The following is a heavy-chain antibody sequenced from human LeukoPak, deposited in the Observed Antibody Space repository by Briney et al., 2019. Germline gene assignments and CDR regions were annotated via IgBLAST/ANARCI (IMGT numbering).Heavy chain of an antibody. CDR3: AKTEDSSGWYFDY. V-gene: IGHV3-23*01. D-gene: IGHD6-19*01. CDR2: ISGSGGST. J-gene: IGHJ4*02. Sequence: GGSLRLSCAASRFTFSSYAMSWVRQAPGKGLEWVSAISGSGGSTYYADSVKGRFTISRDNSKNTLYLQMNSLRAEDTAVYYCAKTEDSSGWYFDYWGQGTLVTVSS. CDR1: RFTFSSYA.